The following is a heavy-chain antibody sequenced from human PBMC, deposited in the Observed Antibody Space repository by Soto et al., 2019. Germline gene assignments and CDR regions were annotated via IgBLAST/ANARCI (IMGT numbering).Heavy chain of an antibody. D-gene: IGHD3-22*01. Sequence: GGSLRLSCAASVFTFSSYGMHWVRQAPGKGLEWVAVISYDGSNKYYADSVKGRFTISRDNSKNTLYLQMNSLRAEDTAVYYCAKDRGPGGYYYDSSGLPLFWGQGTMVTVSS. V-gene: IGHV3-30*18. CDR2: ISYDGSNK. J-gene: IGHJ3*01. CDR1: VFTFSSYG. CDR3: AKDRGPGGYYYDSSGLPLF.